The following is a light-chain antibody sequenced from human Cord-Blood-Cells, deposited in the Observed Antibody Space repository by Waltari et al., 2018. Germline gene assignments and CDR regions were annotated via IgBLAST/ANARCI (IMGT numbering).Light chain of an antibody. J-gene: IGLJ3*02. CDR2: SNN. Sequence: QSVLTQPPSASGTPGQRVTISCSGSSSNIGSNTVNWYQQRPGAAPNLLLYSNNQRPSGVPDRFSGSKSGSSASLAISGLQSEDEADYYCAAWDDSLNGLVFGGGTKLTVL. CDR3: AAWDDSLNGLV. CDR1: SSNIGSNT. V-gene: IGLV1-44*01.